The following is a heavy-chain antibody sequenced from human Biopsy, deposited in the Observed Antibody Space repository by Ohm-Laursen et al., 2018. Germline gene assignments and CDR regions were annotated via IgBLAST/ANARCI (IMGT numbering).Heavy chain of an antibody. V-gene: IGHV4-59*01. Sequence: SLRLSCTASGFPFTGFSMDRIRQPPGKGLEWIGDIYYSGSTKYNPSLKSRVTISVDMSKSQLSLKLTSVTTADTAVYYCARGNEVMVTGPYFFDYWGQGTLVIVSS. CDR3: ARGNEVMVTGPYFFDY. CDR2: IYYSGST. D-gene: IGHD2-21*02. J-gene: IGHJ4*02. CDR1: GFPFTGFS.